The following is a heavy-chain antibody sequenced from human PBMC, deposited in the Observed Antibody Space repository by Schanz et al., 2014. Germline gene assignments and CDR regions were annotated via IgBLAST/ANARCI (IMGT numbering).Heavy chain of an antibody. CDR2: IDGKSTTG. J-gene: IGHJ6*03. CDR1: GFSFSSYS. D-gene: IGHD4-17*01. Sequence: EADLVESGGGLIQRGESLRLSCSASGFSFSSYSMNWVRQAPGNGLVWRTYIDGKSTTGYYADSVKGPFTVSRDKTRTSMELRMKTLGAADAAVYYCAGDGDRFYHNYCIDPWGKGTTVTVSS. CDR3: AGDGDRFYHNYCIDP. V-gene: IGHV3-48*01.